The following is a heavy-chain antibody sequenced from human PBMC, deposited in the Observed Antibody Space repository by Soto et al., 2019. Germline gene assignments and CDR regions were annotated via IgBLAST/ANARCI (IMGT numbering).Heavy chain of an antibody. Sequence: SETLSLTCAVYGGSLSGYYWSWIRQHPWKGLEWIGYIYYSGSTYYNPSLKSRVTISVDTSKNQFSLKLSSVTAADTAVYYCARGGYSYGSYYYYGMDVWGQGTTVTRLL. CDR1: GGSLSGYY. J-gene: IGHJ6*02. CDR2: IYYSGST. D-gene: IGHD5-18*01. CDR3: ARGGYSYGSYYYYGMDV. V-gene: IGHV4-31*11.